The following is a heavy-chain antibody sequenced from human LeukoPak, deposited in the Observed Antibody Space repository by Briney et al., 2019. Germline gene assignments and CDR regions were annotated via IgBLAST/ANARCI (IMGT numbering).Heavy chain of an antibody. CDR1: GFTFSTYG. V-gene: IGHV3-33*05. D-gene: IGHD4-17*01. J-gene: IGHJ4*02. CDR3: AKDYGDHDFDY. CDR2: LPYDGSNK. Sequence: GRSLRLSCAASGFTFSTYGMHWVRQAPGKGLEWVAVLPYDGSNKYYADSVRGRLTISRDNSKNILYLQMNSLRAEDTAIYYCAKDYGDHDFDYWGQGTLVTVSP.